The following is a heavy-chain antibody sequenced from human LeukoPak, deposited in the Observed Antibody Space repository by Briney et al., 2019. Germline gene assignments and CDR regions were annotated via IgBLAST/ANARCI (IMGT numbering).Heavy chain of an antibody. Sequence: PSETLSLTCTVSGGSMSYFYWSWIRQPAGEGLEWIGHIYDSGTTDYNPSLKSRMTMSVDTSKDQFSLKLSSVTAADTAVYYCARGRGYCSSTSCFQKMGYYYYYMDVWGKGTTVTVSS. J-gene: IGHJ6*03. CDR3: ARGRGYCSSTSCFQKMGYYYYYMDV. D-gene: IGHD2-2*01. V-gene: IGHV4-4*07. CDR1: GGSMSYFY. CDR2: IYDSGTT.